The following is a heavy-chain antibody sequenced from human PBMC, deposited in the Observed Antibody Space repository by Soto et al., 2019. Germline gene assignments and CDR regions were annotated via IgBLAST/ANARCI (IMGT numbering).Heavy chain of an antibody. CDR2: ISSSGSTI. CDR1: GFTFSSYE. D-gene: IGHD2-21*01. J-gene: IGHJ4*02. V-gene: IGHV3-48*03. Sequence: GGSLRLSCAASGFTFSSYEMNWVRQAPGKGLEWVSYISSSGSTIYYADSVKGRFTISRDNAKNSLYLQMNSLRAEDTAVYYCARRGGDGYQHQRAPLDYWGQGTLLTVSS. CDR3: ARRGGDGYQHQRAPLDY.